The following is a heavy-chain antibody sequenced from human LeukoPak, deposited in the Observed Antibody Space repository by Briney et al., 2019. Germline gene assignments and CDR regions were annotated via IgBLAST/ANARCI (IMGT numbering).Heavy chain of an antibody. CDR1: GFTFSSSA. CDR3: AADGDILTGYYKFDY. D-gene: IGHD3-9*01. J-gene: IGHJ4*02. V-gene: IGHV1-58*01. CDR2: IVVGSGKT. Sequence: GTSVKVSCKASGFTFSSSAVEWVQQARGQRLEWIGWIVVGSGKTNYAQKFQERVTITRDMSTSTAYMELSSLRSEDTAVYYCAADGDILTGYYKFDYWGQGTLVTVSS.